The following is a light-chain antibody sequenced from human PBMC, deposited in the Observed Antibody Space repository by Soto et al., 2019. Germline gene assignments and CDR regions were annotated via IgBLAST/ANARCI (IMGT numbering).Light chain of an antibody. Sequence: EIVLTQSPATLSLSPGERATLSCRASQSVSSYLAWYQQKPGQAPRLLIHDASSRATGIPARFSGSGSGTDFTLTISSLEPEDFAVYYCQQRSNWPTFGQGTKLEIK. J-gene: IGKJ2*01. CDR2: DAS. V-gene: IGKV3-11*01. CDR1: QSVSSY. CDR3: QQRSNWPT.